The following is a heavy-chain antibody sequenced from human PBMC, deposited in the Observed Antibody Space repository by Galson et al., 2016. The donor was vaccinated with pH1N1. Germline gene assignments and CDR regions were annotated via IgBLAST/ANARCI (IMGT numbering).Heavy chain of an antibody. Sequence: QSGAEVKQPGESLKISCKASGYSFSNYWIAWVRQMPGKGLEWMGIIYPGDSDTKYGPSFQGQVTISADKSITTAYLQLSSLKASDTAMSYCARRLGHRFGYALREALAICGQGTMVAVSP. D-gene: IGHD5-18*01. J-gene: IGHJ3*02. CDR2: IYPGDSDT. CDR1: GYSFSNYW. V-gene: IGHV5-51*03. CDR3: ARRLGHRFGYALREALAI.